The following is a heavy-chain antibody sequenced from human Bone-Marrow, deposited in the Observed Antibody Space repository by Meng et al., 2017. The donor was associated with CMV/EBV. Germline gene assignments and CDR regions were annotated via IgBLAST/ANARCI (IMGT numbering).Heavy chain of an antibody. J-gene: IGHJ4*02. CDR1: GCSFTSYY. CDR3: AKGYCSGGSCLGYFDC. V-gene: IGHV1-2*02. D-gene: IGHD2-15*01. Sequence: GCSFTSYYKEWGRQAPGQGREWMGWINHNSGGTKYAQQCQGRVTMTRDTSISTAYMELSRLRSDSTAVYYCAKGYCSGGSCLGYFDCWGQGTLVTVSS. CDR2: INHNSGGT.